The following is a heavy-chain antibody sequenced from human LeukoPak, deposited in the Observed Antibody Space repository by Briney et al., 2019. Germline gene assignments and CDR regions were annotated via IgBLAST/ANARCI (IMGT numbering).Heavy chain of an antibody. J-gene: IGHJ4*02. CDR3: ARAQYSSGWYDY. CDR2: ISYDGSNK. Sequence: GGSLRLSCAASGFTFSSYAMHWVRQAPGKGLEWVAVISYDGSNKYYADSVKGRFTISRDNSKNTLYLQMNSLRAEDTAVYYCARAQYSSGWYDYWGQGTLVTVSS. CDR1: GFTFSSYA. D-gene: IGHD6-19*01. V-gene: IGHV3-30-3*01.